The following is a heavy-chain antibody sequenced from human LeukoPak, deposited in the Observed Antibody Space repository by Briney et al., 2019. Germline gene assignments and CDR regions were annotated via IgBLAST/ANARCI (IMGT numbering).Heavy chain of an antibody. D-gene: IGHD6-19*01. Sequence: GGSLRLSCAASGFTFSSYSMNWARQAPGKGLEWVSSISSSSSYIYYADSVKGRFTISRDNAKNSLYLQMNSLRAEDTAVYYCARDQDSSGWSPFDYWGQGTLVTVSS. CDR2: ISSSSSYI. CDR1: GFTFSSYS. V-gene: IGHV3-21*01. CDR3: ARDQDSSGWSPFDY. J-gene: IGHJ4*02.